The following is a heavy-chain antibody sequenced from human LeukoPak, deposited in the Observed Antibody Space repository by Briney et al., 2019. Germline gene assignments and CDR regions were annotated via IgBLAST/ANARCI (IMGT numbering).Heavy chain of an antibody. CDR1: GGSLSGHY. CDR3: ARGPPINYDILTGYYNFDN. J-gene: IGHJ4*02. CDR2: INHSGRT. V-gene: IGHV4-34*01. D-gene: IGHD3-9*01. Sequence: PSETLSLTCVVYGGSLSGHYWTWIRQPPEKGLEWIGEINHSGRTKYNPSLMSRVTISVDTSKNQFSLKLSSVTAADTAVYYCARGPPINYDILTGYYNFDNWGQGTLATVSS.